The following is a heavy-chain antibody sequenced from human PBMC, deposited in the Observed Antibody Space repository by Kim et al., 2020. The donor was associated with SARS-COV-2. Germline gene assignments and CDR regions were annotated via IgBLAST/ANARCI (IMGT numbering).Heavy chain of an antibody. Sequence: GGSLRLSCAASGFTFSTYAMSWVRQAPGKGLEWVSTVGGSGANTYHADSAKGRFTIFRDNSKNTVDLQMNSLRAEDTAVYYCAKGRSENIAAAFNYWGQG. CDR1: GFTFSTYA. D-gene: IGHD6-13*01. J-gene: IGHJ4*02. CDR2: VGGSGANT. V-gene: IGHV3-23*01. CDR3: AKGRSENIAAAFNY.